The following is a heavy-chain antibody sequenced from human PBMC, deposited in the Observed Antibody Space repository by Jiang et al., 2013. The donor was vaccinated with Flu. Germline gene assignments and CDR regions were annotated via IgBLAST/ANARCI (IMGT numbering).Heavy chain of an antibody. V-gene: IGHV4-34*01. CDR2: INHSGST. CDR3: ARGRGCSSTSCYSLYYYYGMDV. Sequence: LLKPSETLSLTCAVYGGSFSGYYWSWIRQPPGKGLEWIGEINHSGSTNYNPSLKSRVTISVDTSKNQFSLKLSSVTAADTAVYYCARGRGCSSTSCYSLYYYYGMDVWGKGTTVTVSS. J-gene: IGHJ6*04. CDR1: GGSFSGYY. D-gene: IGHD2-2*02.